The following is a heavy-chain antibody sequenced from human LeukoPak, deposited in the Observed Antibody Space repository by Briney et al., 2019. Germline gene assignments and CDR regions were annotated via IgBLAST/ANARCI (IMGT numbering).Heavy chain of an antibody. CDR3: AREDVAGGSGSNYYYYGMDV. CDR1: GGSISSGGYS. J-gene: IGHJ6*02. CDR2: IYYSGST. Sequence: PSETLSLTCAVSGGSISSGGYSWSWIRQPPGKGLEWIGYIYYSGSTNYNPSLKSRVTISVDTSKNQFSLKLSSVTAADTAVYYCAREDVAGGSGSNYYYYGMDVWGQGTTVTVSS. D-gene: IGHD3-10*01. V-gene: IGHV4-61*08.